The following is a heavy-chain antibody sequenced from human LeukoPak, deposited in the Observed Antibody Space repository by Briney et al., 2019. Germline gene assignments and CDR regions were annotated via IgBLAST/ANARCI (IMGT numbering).Heavy chain of an antibody. J-gene: IGHJ6*02. CDR3: ARAGLRFFDWSQNYYYGMDV. V-gene: IGHV4-34*01. D-gene: IGHD3-9*01. CDR1: GGSFSDYY. CDR2: INQSGST. Sequence: SETLSLTCAVFGGSFSDYYWSWIRQPPGKGLEWIGEINQSGSTNCNPSLKSRVTISVDTSKNQFSLKLSSVTAADTAVYYCARAGLRFFDWSQNYYYGMDVWGQGTTVTVSS.